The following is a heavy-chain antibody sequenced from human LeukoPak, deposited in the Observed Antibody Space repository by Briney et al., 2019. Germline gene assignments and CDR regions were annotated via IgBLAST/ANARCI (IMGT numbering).Heavy chain of an antibody. Sequence: SETLSLTCAVYGGSFSGYYWSWIRQPPGKGLEWIGEINHSGSTNYNPSLKSRVTISVDTSKNQFSLKLSSVTAADTAVYYCARVWMVRGVITEWGQGTLVTVSS. CDR2: INHSGST. D-gene: IGHD3-10*01. CDR3: ARVWMVRGVITE. CDR1: GGSFSGYY. J-gene: IGHJ4*02. V-gene: IGHV4-34*01.